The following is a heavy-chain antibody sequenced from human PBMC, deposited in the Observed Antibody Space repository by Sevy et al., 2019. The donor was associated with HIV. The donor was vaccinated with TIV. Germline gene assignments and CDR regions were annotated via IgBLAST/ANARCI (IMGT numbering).Heavy chain of an antibody. CDR3: ARYAGSWYRYYFDY. D-gene: IGHD6-13*01. J-gene: IGHJ4*02. V-gene: IGHV3-53*01. Sequence: GGSLRLSCAASGFTVSSNYMSWVRQAPGKGLEWVSVIYSGGSTYYADSVKGRFTISRDNSKNTLYLQMNSLRAEDTAVYYCARYAGSWYRYYFDYRGQGTLVTVSS. CDR1: GFTVSSNY. CDR2: IYSGGST.